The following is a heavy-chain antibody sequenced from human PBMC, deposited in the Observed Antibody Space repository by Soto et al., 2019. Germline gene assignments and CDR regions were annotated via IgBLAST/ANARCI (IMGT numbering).Heavy chain of an antibody. J-gene: IGHJ4*02. V-gene: IGHV3-53*01. Sequence: EVRLVESGGGLRQPGGSLRLSCAASGLTVSNKYMIWVRQAPGKGLEWVSVIYSGGRTYYADSVKGRFTISGDTSKNTLYLQMNSLRAEDAAIYYCASSVTTAGGFDYWGQGTPVTVSS. D-gene: IGHD4-4*01. CDR1: GLTVSNKY. CDR3: ASSVTTAGGFDY. CDR2: IYSGGRT.